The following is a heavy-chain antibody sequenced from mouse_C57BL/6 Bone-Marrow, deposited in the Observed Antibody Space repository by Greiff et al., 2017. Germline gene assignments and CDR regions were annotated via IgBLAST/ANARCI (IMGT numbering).Heavy chain of an antibody. Sequence: QVQLQQPGAELVKPGASVKLSCKASGYTFTSYWMQWVKQRPGQGLEWIGEIDPSDSYTNYNQKFKGKATLTVDTSSSTAYMQLSSLTSEDSAVYYGARLDGRSDPCAMDYWGQGTSVTVSS. CDR3: ARLDGRSDPCAMDY. CDR2: IDPSDSYT. J-gene: IGHJ4*01. D-gene: IGHD1-1*01. CDR1: GYTFTSYW. V-gene: IGHV1-50*01.